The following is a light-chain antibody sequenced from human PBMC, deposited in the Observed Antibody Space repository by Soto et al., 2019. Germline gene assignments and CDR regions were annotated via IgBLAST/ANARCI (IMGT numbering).Light chain of an antibody. CDR3: QQYHSSPWT. CDR1: QDIRSNY. V-gene: IGKV3-20*01. Sequence: ETVLTQSPGTLSLSPGERATLSCRASQDIRSNYLAWYRQTPGQAPRLLIYGASKRASGIADRFSGSGSGTDFTLIISRLEPEDFAMYYCQQYHSSPWTFGQGTKVEIK. J-gene: IGKJ1*01. CDR2: GAS.